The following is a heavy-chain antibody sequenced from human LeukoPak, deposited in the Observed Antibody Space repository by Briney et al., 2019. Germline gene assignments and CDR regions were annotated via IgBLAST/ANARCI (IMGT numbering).Heavy chain of an antibody. CDR3: AKGGKVYCSSTSCPGGYFDL. D-gene: IGHD2-2*01. Sequence: GGSLRLSCAASGFTFSSYGMHWVRQAPGKGLEWVAFIRYDGSNKYYADSVKGRFTISRDNSKNTLYLQMNSLRAEDTAVYYCAKGGKVYCSSTSCPGGYFDLWGRGTLVTVSS. V-gene: IGHV3-30*02. J-gene: IGHJ2*01. CDR2: IRYDGSNK. CDR1: GFTFSSYG.